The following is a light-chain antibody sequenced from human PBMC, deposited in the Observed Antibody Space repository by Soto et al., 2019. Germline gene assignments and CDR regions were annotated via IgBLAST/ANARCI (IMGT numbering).Light chain of an antibody. CDR1: HYISNY. J-gene: IGKJ2*01. V-gene: IGKV1-39*01. CDR3: QQVYSFAHS. Sequence: DIQMTQSPPSLSASVGDGFTITCRASHYISNYLNWYQQKPGKVPEVLIYGASSLPGGVPSGFTGSGYGTEFTLTISSLQPADSASYYCQQVYSFAHSFGQGTKVEV. CDR2: GAS.